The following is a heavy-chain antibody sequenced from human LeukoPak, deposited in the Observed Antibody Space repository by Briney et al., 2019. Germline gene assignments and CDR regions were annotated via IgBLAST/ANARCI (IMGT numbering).Heavy chain of an antibody. CDR2: ISGSGGST. D-gene: IGHD3-22*01. J-gene: IGHJ4*02. CDR3: AKEREGQGFYYDSSGYDNDY. CDR1: GFTFSSYA. Sequence: GSLRLSCAASGFTFSSYAMSWVRQAPGKGLEWVSAISGSGGSTYYADSVKGRFTISRDNSKNTLYLQMNSLRAEDTAVYYCAKEREGQGFYYDSSGYDNDYWGQGTLVTVSS. V-gene: IGHV3-23*01.